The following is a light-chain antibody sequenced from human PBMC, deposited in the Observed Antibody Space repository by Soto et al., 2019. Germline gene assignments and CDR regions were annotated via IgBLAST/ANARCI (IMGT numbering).Light chain of an antibody. CDR2: GAS. V-gene: IGKV3-20*01. CDR1: QSVTSSC. CDR3: QQYGTSPRT. J-gene: IGKJ1*01. Sequence: EIVLTQSPGTLSLSPGERASLSCRARQSVTSSCLAWDQQKPGQAPRLLIHGASSRATGIPDRFSGSGSGTDFTLTISRLEPEDFAVYYCQQYGTSPRTFGQGTKVDIK.